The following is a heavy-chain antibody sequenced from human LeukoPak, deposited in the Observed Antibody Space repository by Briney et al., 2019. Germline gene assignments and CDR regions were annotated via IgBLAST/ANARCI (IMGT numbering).Heavy chain of an antibody. Sequence: HPGGSLRLSCAASGFTFSSYGMHWVRQAPGKGLEWVAFIRYDGSNKYYADSVKGRFTISRDNAKNSLYLQMNSLRAEDTAVYYCARDWCGGDCPYRGYFDYWGQGTLVTVSS. J-gene: IGHJ4*02. CDR2: IRYDGSNK. D-gene: IGHD2-21*02. V-gene: IGHV3-30*02. CDR1: GFTFSSYG. CDR3: ARDWCGGDCPYRGYFDY.